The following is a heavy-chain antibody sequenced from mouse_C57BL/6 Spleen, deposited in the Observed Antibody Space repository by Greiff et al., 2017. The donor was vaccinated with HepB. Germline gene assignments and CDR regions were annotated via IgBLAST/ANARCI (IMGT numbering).Heavy chain of an antibody. CDR1: GYSITSGYY. CDR2: ISYDGSN. D-gene: IGHD1-1*01. J-gene: IGHJ1*03. CDR3: ARGDYGSNWYFDV. Sequence: ESGPGLVKPSQSLSLTCSVTGYSITSGYYWNWIRQFPGNKLEWMGYISYDGSNNYNPSLKNRISITRDTSKNQFFLKLNSVTTEDTATYYCARGDYGSNWYFDVWGTGTTVTVSS. V-gene: IGHV3-6*01.